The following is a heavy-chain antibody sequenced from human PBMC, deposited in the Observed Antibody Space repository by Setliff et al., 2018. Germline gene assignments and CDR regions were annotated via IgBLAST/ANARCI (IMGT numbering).Heavy chain of an antibody. D-gene: IGHD2-21*02. V-gene: IGHV3-30*02. CDR1: GFTFRGFA. CDR3: VRDSSADYYDNDYFKY. Sequence: PGGSLRLSCAASGFTFRGFAMHWVRQAPGQGLVWVAFIRHDESDIYYTNSVKGRFTVSRDNSKNTLYLQMNILRPEDTALYYCVRDSSADYYDNDYFKYWGQGALVTVSS. J-gene: IGHJ1*01. CDR2: IRHDESDI.